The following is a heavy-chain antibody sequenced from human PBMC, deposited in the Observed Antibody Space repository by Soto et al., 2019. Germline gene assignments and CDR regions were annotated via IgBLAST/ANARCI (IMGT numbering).Heavy chain of an antibody. CDR2: ISSSGSTI. D-gene: IGHD6-6*01. CDR1: GFTFSSYE. CDR3: ARAGRIAARPFHV. V-gene: IGHV3-48*03. J-gene: IGHJ6*02. Sequence: PGGSLRLSCAASGFTFSSYEMNWVRQAPGKGLEWVSYISSSGSTIYYADSVKGRFTISRDNAKNSLYLQMNSLRAEDTAVYYCARAGRIAARPFHVWGQGTTVTVSS.